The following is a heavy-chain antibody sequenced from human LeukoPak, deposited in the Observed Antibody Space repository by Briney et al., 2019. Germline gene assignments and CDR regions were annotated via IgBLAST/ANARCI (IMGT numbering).Heavy chain of an antibody. CDR1: GGSFSGYY. CDR2: INHRGST. CDR3: ARDGERTAAGTSRGHY. J-gene: IGHJ4*02. V-gene: IGHV4-34*01. Sequence: KASETLSLTCAVYGGSFSGYYWSWIRQPPGKGLEWIGEINHRGSTNYNPSLKSRVTISVDTSKNLFSLKLSSVTAADTAVYYCARDGERTAAGTSRGHYWGRGTLVTVSS. D-gene: IGHD6-13*01.